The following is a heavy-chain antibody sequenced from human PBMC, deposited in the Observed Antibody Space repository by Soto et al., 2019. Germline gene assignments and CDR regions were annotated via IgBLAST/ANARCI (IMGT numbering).Heavy chain of an antibody. CDR1: GFTFSSYG. V-gene: IGHV3-33*01. D-gene: IGHD2-2*01. CDR2: IWYDGSNK. J-gene: IGHJ6*02. CDR3: TPGGVPEAAKGYYYYAMDV. Sequence: GGSLRLSCAASGFTFSSYGMHWVRQAPGKGLEWVAVIWYDGSNKYYADSVKGRFTISRDNSKNTLYLQMNSLRAEDTAVYYCTPGGVPEAAKGYYYYAMDVWGQGTTVTVSS.